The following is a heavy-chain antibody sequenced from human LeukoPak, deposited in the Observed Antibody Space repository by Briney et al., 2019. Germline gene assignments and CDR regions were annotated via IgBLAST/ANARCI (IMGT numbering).Heavy chain of an antibody. D-gene: IGHD3-10*01. Sequence: PSETLSLTCTVSGGSISSSSYYWGWIRQPPGKGLEWIGSIYYSGSTYYNPSLKSRVTISVDTSKNQFSLKLSSVTAADTAVYYCARESYGSGSYPNYYFDYWGQGTLVTVSS. CDR1: GGSISSSSYY. J-gene: IGHJ4*02. CDR2: IYYSGST. CDR3: ARESYGSGSYPNYYFDY. V-gene: IGHV4-39*07.